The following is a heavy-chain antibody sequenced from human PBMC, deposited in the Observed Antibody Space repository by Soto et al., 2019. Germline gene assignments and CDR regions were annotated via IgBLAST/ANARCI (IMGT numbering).Heavy chain of an antibody. CDR1: GGTFSSYA. Sequence: SVKVSCKASGGTFSSYAISWVRQAPGQGLEWMGGIIPIFGTANYAQKFQGRVTITADESTSTAYMELSSLRSEDTAVYYCARQYSTSLGHSGYYYYGIDVWGQGTTVTVYS. CDR3: ARQYSTSLGHSGYYYYGIDV. D-gene: IGHD6-13*01. CDR2: IIPIFGTA. J-gene: IGHJ6*02. V-gene: IGHV1-69*13.